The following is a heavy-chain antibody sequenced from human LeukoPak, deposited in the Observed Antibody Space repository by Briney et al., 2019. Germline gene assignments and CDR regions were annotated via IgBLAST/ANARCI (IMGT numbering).Heavy chain of an antibody. CDR1: GYTFTSYD. J-gene: IGHJ4*02. Sequence: ASVKVSCKASGYTFTSYDINWVRQATGQGLEWMGWMNPNSGNTGYAQKFQGRVTMTRDTSTSTVYMEVSSLRSEDTAVYYCARGIWDYGSGYYFDYWGQGTLVTVSS. CDR2: MNPNSGNT. CDR3: ARGIWDYGSGYYFDY. D-gene: IGHD3-10*01. V-gene: IGHV1-8*01.